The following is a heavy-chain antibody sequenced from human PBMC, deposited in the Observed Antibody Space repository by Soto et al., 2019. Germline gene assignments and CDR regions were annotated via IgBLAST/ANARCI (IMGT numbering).Heavy chain of an antibody. Sequence: NPGGSLRLSCAASGFTFSDDYMSWIRLTPGKGLEWVSYLTSSGTTISYADSVKGRFTVSRDNAKNSLYLHMNSLRAEDTAVYYCARVGQFDHWGQGTLVTVSS. CDR2: LTSSGTTI. V-gene: IGHV3-11*01. J-gene: IGHJ4*02. CDR3: ARVGQFDH. CDR1: GFTFSDDY.